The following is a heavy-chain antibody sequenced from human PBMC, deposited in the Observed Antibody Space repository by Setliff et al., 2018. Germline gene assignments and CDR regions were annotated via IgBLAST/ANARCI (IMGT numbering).Heavy chain of an antibody. V-gene: IGHV3-15*01. D-gene: IGHD3-10*01. J-gene: IGHJ5*02. Sequence: PGGSLRLSCAASGVTVSDAWMGWVRQTPGEGLDWVGRLKSKTDGGPTDYAAPVKGRFTISRDDSKNTLYLQMNSLKTEDTAIYYCVKLVPQAISSDPWGQGTLVTVSS. CDR1: GVTVSDAW. CDR3: VKLVPQAISSDP. CDR2: LKSKTDGGPT.